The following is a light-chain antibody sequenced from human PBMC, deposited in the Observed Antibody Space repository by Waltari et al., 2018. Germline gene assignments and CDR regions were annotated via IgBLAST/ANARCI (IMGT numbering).Light chain of an antibody. CDR3: AAWDDSPSGPV. CDR2: RNN. J-gene: IGLJ2*01. CDR1: SSNIGSNY. V-gene: IGLV1-47*01. Sequence: QSVLTQPPSASGTPGQSVTISCSGSSSNIGSNYVYWYQQLPGKAPKLLIYRNNQRPSGVPDRFSGSKSGTSASLAISGLRSEDEADYYCAAWDDSPSGPVFGGGTKLTVL.